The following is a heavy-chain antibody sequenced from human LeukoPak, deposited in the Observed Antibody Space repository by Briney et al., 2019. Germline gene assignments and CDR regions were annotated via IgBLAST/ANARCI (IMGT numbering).Heavy chain of an antibody. CDR1: GFTFSSYA. D-gene: IGHD6-6*01. J-gene: IGHJ3*02. CDR2: ITSGGST. V-gene: IGHV3-23*01. CDR3: AKEASRGFDI. Sequence: GSLRLSCAASGFTFSSYAMSWVRQAPGKGLEWVSGITSGGSTYKVDSVKGRFTISRDNSKNTLYPQMNSLRAEDTAVYYCAKEASRGFDIWGQGTMVTVSS.